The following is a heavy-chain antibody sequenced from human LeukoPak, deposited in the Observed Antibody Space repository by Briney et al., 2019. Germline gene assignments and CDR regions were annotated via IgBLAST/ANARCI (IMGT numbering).Heavy chain of an antibody. CDR3: ARDNLHFDSSGYYDY. V-gene: IGHV1-18*01. D-gene: IGHD3-22*01. J-gene: IGHJ4*02. CDR2: ISAYNGNT. CDR1: GYTFTSYG. Sequence: GASVKASCKASGYTFTSYGISWVRQAPGQGLEWMGWISAYNGNTNYAQKLQGRVTMTTDTSTSTAYMELRSLRSDDTAVYYCARDNLHFDSSGYYDYWGQGTLVTVSS.